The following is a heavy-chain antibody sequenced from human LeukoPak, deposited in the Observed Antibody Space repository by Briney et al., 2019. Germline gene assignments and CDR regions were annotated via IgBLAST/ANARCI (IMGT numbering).Heavy chain of an antibody. D-gene: IGHD6-6*01. CDR1: GGSFSGYY. Sequence: MPSETLSLTCAVYGGSFSGYYWSWIRQPPGKGLEWIGEINHSGSTNYNPSLKSRVTISVDTSKNQFSLKLSSVTAADTAVYYSARVAARRVRRTYYMDVWGKGTTVTVSS. J-gene: IGHJ6*03. CDR2: INHSGST. V-gene: IGHV4-34*01. CDR3: ARVAARRVRRTYYMDV.